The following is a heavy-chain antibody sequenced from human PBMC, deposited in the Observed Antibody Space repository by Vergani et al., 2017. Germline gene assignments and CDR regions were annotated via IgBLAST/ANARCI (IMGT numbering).Heavy chain of an antibody. CDR3: GRQGDCSSTSCGFDY. CDR1: GYSFTSYW. Sequence: EVQLVQSGAEVKKPGESLKISCKGSGYSFTSYWIGWVRQMPGKGLEWMGIIYPGDSDTRYSPSFQGQVTISADKSISTAYLQWSSLKASDTAMYYCGRQGDCSSTSCGFDYWGQGTLVTVSS. V-gene: IGHV5-51*01. D-gene: IGHD2-2*01. CDR2: IYPGDSDT. J-gene: IGHJ4*02.